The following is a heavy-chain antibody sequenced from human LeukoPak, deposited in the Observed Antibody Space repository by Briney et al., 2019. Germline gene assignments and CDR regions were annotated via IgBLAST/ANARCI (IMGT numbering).Heavy chain of an antibody. CDR2: IYYSGST. V-gene: IGHV4-39*01. CDR1: GGSISSSSYY. CDR3: AGSSSSWYQVY. J-gene: IGHJ4*02. Sequence: SEPLSLTCTVSGGSISSSSYYWGWIRQPPGKGLEWIGSIYYSGSTYYNPSLKSRLTISVDTSKNQFSLKLSSVTAADTAVYYCAGSSSSWYQVYWGQGTLVTVSS. D-gene: IGHD6-13*01.